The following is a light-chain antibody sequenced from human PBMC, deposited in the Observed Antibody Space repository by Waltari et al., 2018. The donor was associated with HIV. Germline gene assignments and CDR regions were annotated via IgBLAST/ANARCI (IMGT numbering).Light chain of an antibody. V-gene: IGLV3-21*02. CDR2: YDT. CDR1: TIGSKS. J-gene: IGLJ2*01. CDR3: HVWDRFSDPRV. Sequence: SYVLTQPPSVSVAPGQTARISCEGDTIGSKSVHWYQQKPGQAPVLVVYYDTDRPSGIPARCSCSNSGNTATFIIGGVQAADEADYYCHVWDRFSDPRVFGGGTELTVL.